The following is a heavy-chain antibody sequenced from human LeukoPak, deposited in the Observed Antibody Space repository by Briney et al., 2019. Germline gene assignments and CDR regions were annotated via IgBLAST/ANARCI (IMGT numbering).Heavy chain of an antibody. D-gene: IGHD3-10*01. CDR3: ASLNLLLWFGDDY. Sequence: GGSLRLSCAASGFTFSDYYKSWIRQAPGKGLEWISYISSSGSTIYYADSEKGRFTISRDNAKNSLYLQMNSLRSEDTAVYYCASLNLLLWFGDDYWGQGTLVTVSS. CDR1: GFTFSDYY. V-gene: IGHV3-11*04. J-gene: IGHJ4*02. CDR2: ISSSGSTI.